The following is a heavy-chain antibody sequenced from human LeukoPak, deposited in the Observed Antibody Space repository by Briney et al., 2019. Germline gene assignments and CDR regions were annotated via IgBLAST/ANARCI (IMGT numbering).Heavy chain of an antibody. CDR2: IDRPAKSYAT. V-gene: IGHV3-73*01. D-gene: IGHD1-26*01. J-gene: IGHJ5*02. Sequence: PGGSLRLSCGASGFTLSDSAIHWVRQASGQGVEGVGLIDRPAKSYATAYGASVGGRFTICRDDSKNTSYLQMDSLKTENTALYYCTRDRGTYNWLDPWGQGTLVTVSS. CDR1: GFTLSDSA. CDR3: TRDRGTYNWLDP.